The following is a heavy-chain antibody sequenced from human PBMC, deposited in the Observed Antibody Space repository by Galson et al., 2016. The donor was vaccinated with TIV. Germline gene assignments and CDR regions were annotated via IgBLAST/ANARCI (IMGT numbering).Heavy chain of an antibody. D-gene: IGHD1-7*01. CDR3: SRGNWNYGMGGAMDV. J-gene: IGHJ6*02. CDR2: TYYTSKWNT. Sequence: CAISGDSVSGNTAAWNWVRQSPSRGLEWLGRTYYTSKWNTVYAVSVKGRIITRPDTSMNQVSLQLSSVIPDDTAVYYCSRGNWNYGMGGAMDVWGRGATVTVSS. CDR1: GDSVSGNTAA. V-gene: IGHV6-1*01.